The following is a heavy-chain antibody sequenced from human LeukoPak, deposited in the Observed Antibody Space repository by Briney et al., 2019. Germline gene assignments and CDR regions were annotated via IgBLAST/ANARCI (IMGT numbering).Heavy chain of an antibody. V-gene: IGHV1-69*04. J-gene: IGHJ5*02. CDR3: AEGIRGGLNWFDP. Sequence: WASVKVSCKASGGTFSSYAISWVRQAPGQGLEWMGRIIPILGIANYAQKFQGRVTITADKSTSTAYMELSSLRSEDTAVYYCAEGIRGGLNWFDPWGQGTLVTVSS. CDR1: GGTFSSYA. D-gene: IGHD3-16*01. CDR2: IIPILGIA.